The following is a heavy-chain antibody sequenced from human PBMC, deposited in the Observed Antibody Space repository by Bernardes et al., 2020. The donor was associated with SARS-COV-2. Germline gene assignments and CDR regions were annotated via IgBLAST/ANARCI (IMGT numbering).Heavy chain of an antibody. J-gene: IGHJ5*01. Sequence: SETLSLTCTVSDGSISSASHYWSWIRQPAGKGLEWIGRIYTGGSTNYNPSLKSRVTISVDTSKNQFSLKLSSVTAADTAIYYCAREIDYSNYQWFDSWGQGTLVTVSS. CDR3: AREIDYSNYQWFDS. CDR2: IYTGGST. CDR1: DGSISSASHY. D-gene: IGHD4-4*01. V-gene: IGHV4-61*02.